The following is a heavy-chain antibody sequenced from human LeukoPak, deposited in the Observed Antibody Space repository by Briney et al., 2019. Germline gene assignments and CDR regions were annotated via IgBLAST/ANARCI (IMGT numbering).Heavy chain of an antibody. D-gene: IGHD2-2*01. CDR1: GYAFTANG. CDR2: IIPIFGTA. CDR3: ARLGYCSSTSCATERLDY. Sequence: SVKVSCKTSGYAFTANGITWVRQAPGQGLEWMGGIIPIFGTANYAQKFQGRVTITADESTSTAYMELSSLRSEDTAVYYCARLGYCSSTSCATERLDYWGQGTLVTVSS. J-gene: IGHJ4*02. V-gene: IGHV1-69*13.